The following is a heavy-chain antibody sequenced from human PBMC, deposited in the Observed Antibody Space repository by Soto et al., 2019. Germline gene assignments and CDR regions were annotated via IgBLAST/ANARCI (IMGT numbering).Heavy chain of an antibody. CDR2: ISGSGGST. V-gene: IGHV3-23*01. Sequence: GESLKISCAASGFTFSSYAMSWVRQAPGKGLEWVSAISGSGGSTYYADSVKGRFTISRDNSKNTLYLQMNSLRAEDTAVYYCALNTVTTGYYFDYWGQGTLVTVSS. CDR3: ALNTVTTGYYFDY. J-gene: IGHJ4*02. CDR1: GFTFSSYA. D-gene: IGHD4-17*01.